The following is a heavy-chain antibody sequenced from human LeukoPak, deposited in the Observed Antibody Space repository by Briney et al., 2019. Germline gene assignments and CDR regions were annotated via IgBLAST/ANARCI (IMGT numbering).Heavy chain of an antibody. CDR3: ARDILDYYDSSGYYFDY. CDR2: IYTSGST. Sequence: KPSETLSLTCTVSGGSISSYYWSWIRQPAGKGLEWIGRIYTSGSTNYNPSLKSRVTMSVDTSKNQFSLKLSSVTAADTAVYYCARDILDYYDSSGYYFDYWGQGTLVTVSS. CDR1: GGSISSYY. D-gene: IGHD3-22*01. V-gene: IGHV4-4*07. J-gene: IGHJ4*02.